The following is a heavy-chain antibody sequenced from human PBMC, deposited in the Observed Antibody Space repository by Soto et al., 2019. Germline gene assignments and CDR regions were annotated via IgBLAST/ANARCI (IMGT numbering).Heavy chain of an antibody. Sequence: GESLKISCKGSGYSFTSYWIGWVRQMPGKGLEWMGIIYPGDSDTRYSPSFQGQVTISADKSISTAYLQWSSLKAPATAMYSCARSSYDFWSGYSDYWRQGTLVTASS. D-gene: IGHD3-3*01. J-gene: IGHJ4*02. CDR2: IYPGDSDT. V-gene: IGHV5-51*01. CDR3: ARSSYDFWSGYSDY. CDR1: GYSFTSYW.